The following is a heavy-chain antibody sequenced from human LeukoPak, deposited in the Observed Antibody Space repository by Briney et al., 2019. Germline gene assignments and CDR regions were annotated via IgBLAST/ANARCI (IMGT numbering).Heavy chain of an antibody. CDR1: GFNFSKYA. CDR2: INAGASR. V-gene: IGHV3-23*01. Sequence: QSGGSLRLSCAASGFNFSKYAMSWVRQAPGKGLGWVSGINAGASRDYADSVRGRFAISRDNSKNTLYLQMNSQRAEDTALYYCAKDGRSTSPRWGQGTLVTVSS. J-gene: IGHJ4*02. CDR3: AKDGRSTSPR. D-gene: IGHD1-26*01.